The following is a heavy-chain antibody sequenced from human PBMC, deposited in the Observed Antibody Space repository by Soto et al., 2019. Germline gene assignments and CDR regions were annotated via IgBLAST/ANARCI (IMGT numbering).Heavy chain of an antibody. CDR1: GFTFSSYG. CDR3: ARVLGWSGSNLSFDI. D-gene: IGHD3-3*01. CDR2: IWYDGSNK. V-gene: IGHV3-33*01. Sequence: QVQLVESGGGVVQPGRSLRLSCAASGFTFSSYGMHWVRQAPGKGLEWVAVIWYDGSNKYYADSVKGRFTISRDNSTNALYLQMNRLRAEDTAVYYCARVLGWSGSNLSFDIWCQGTMVTVSS. J-gene: IGHJ3*02.